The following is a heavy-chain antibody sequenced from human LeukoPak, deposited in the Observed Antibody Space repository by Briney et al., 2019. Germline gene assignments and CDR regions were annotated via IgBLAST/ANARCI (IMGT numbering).Heavy chain of an antibody. D-gene: IGHD3-10*01. J-gene: IGHJ5*02. CDR2: ISGSGGST. CDR3: AKDNYYYGSGSEENWFDP. CDR1: GFTFSSYA. V-gene: IGHV3-23*01. Sequence: GGSLRLSCAASGFTFSSYAMSWVRQAPGKGLEWVSAISGSGGSTYYADSVKGRFTISRDNSKNTLYLQMNSLRAEDTAVYYCAKDNYYYGSGSEENWFDPWGQGTLVTVSS.